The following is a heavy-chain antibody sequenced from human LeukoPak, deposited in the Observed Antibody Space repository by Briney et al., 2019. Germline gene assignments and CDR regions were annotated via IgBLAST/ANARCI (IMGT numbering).Heavy chain of an antibody. CDR3: ARASSGWSLYFDY. CDR1: GFTVSSNY. V-gene: IGHV3-66*01. CDR2: IYSGGST. Sequence: GGSLRLSCAASGFTVSSNYMSWVRQAPGKGLEWVSVIYSGGSTYYADSVKGRFTISRDNSKNTLYLQMNSLRAEDTAVYYCARASSGWSLYFDYWGQGTLVTVFS. D-gene: IGHD6-19*01. J-gene: IGHJ4*02.